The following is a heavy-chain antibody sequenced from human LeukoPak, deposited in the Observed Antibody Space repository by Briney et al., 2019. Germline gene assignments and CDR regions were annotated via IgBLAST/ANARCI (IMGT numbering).Heavy chain of an antibody. Sequence: PSETLSLTCAVYGGSFSGYYWSWIRQPPGKGLEWIGEINHSGSTNYNPSLKSRVTISVDTSKNQFSLKLSSVTAADTAVYYCARGYGGNLRFDYWGQGTLVTVSS. CDR1: GGSFSGYY. D-gene: IGHD4-23*01. CDR2: INHSGST. CDR3: ARGYGGNLRFDY. J-gene: IGHJ4*02. V-gene: IGHV4-34*01.